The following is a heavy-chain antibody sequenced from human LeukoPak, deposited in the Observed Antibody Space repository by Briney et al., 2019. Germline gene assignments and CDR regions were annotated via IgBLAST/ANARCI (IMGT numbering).Heavy chain of an antibody. D-gene: IGHD1-14*01. Sequence: PGGSLRLSFAASGFTVSSNYMSWVRQAPGKGLEWVSVIYSGGSTYYADSVKGRFTISRDNSKNTLYLQMNSLRAEDTAVYYCARVPETGNWFDPWGQGTLVTVSS. V-gene: IGHV3-66*01. CDR2: IYSGGST. CDR3: ARVPETGNWFDP. J-gene: IGHJ5*02. CDR1: GFTVSSNY.